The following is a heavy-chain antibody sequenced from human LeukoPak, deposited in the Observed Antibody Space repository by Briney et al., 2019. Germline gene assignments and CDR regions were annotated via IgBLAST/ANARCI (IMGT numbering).Heavy chain of an antibody. Sequence: PGGSLRLSCAASGFTFSSYSMNWVRQAPGKGLEWVSSISSSSYIYYSDSVKGRFTISRDNAKNSLYLQINSLSTEDTAVYYWAKVHCSSTSCSSRGYNWFDPWGQGTLVTVSS. CDR2: ISSSSYI. CDR1: GFTFSSYS. V-gene: IGHV3-21*01. J-gene: IGHJ5*02. CDR3: AKVHCSSTSCSSRGYNWFDP. D-gene: IGHD2-2*01.